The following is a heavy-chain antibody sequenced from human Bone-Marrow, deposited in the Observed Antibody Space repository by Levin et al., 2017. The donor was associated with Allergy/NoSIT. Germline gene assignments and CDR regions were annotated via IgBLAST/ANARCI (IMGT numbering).Heavy chain of an antibody. D-gene: IGHD3-22*01. CDR3: ATEPGPGLEKYYDTSGLGD. CDR1: GYTLTEFS. CDR2: FDPEDGET. Sequence: GESLKISCKVSGYTLTEFSMHWVRQAPGQGLEWMGGFDPEDGETIYAQKFQGRVTMTEDTSTDTASMELSRLRSEDTAMYYCATEPGPGLEKYYDTSGLGDWGQGTLVTVSS. J-gene: IGHJ4*02. V-gene: IGHV1-24*01.